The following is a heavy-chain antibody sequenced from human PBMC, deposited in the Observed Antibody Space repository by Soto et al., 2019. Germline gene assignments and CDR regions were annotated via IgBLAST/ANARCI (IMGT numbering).Heavy chain of an antibody. CDR2: TSYDGSNN. CDR1: GFTFRSYV. CDR3: ARWGTTGGLDV. D-gene: IGHD3-16*01. Sequence: QVQLMESGGGVVQPGTSLRLSCVGSGFTFRSYVIHWVRQAPGKGLEWVALTSYDGSNNFYGDSVKGRFTISRDNSRNTVELQMDSLRLEDTALYYCARWGTTGGLDVWGQGTLVYVSS. V-gene: IGHV3-33*05. J-gene: IGHJ4*02.